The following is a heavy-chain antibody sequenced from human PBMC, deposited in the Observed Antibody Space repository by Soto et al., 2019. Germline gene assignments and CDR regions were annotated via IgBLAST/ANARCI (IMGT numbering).Heavy chain of an antibody. CDR3: AREQPSWDGWFDP. CDR2: IIPIFGTA. V-gene: IGHV1-69*13. J-gene: IGHJ5*02. CDR1: GGTFSSYA. D-gene: IGHD1-26*01. Sequence: ASVKVSCKASGGTFSSYAISWVRQAPGQGLEWMGGIIPIFGTANYAQKFQGRVTITADESTSTAYMELSSLRSEDTAVYYCAREQPSWDGWFDPWGQGTLVTVSS.